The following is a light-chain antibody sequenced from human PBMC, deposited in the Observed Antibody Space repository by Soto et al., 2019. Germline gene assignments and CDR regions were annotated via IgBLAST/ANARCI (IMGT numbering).Light chain of an antibody. CDR3: QQYSSAPLT. CDR1: QNLNDNY. V-gene: IGKV3-20*01. Sequence: ESVLTHSPGTLSLSPGERATLSCRSSQNLNDNYLAWYQQKPGQAPRLVIYDASSRATGIPDRFSGSGSGTDFTLTISRLEPEDFAVYYCQQYSSAPLTFGQGTKVDIK. J-gene: IGKJ1*01. CDR2: DAS.